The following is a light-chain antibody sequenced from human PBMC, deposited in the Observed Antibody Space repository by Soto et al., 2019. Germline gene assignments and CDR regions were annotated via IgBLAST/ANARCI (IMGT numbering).Light chain of an antibody. CDR3: QQYTGYQWT. Sequence: DIQMTQAPSTLSASVGDRVSITCRTSQSINKWLAWYQQKPCKAPKLLISDASSLESGVPSRFSGSGSGTEFTLTISSLQPEDFATYYCQQYTGYQWTFGQGTKVDIK. J-gene: IGKJ1*01. CDR1: QSINKW. CDR2: DAS. V-gene: IGKV1-5*01.